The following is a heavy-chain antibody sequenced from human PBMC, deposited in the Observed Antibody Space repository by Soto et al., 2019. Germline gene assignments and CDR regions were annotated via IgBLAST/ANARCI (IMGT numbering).Heavy chain of an antibody. CDR3: VRTSLVVAAASREDY. D-gene: IGHD2-15*01. Sequence: EVQLVESGGGLVQPGGSLRLSCAASGFTFSSYWMHWVRQAPGKGLVWVSRINSDGSSTSYADSVKGRFTISRDNAKNTRYLQMNGLCTENTAVYYCVRTSLVVAAASREDYWGQGTRVTVSS. J-gene: IGHJ4*02. CDR1: GFTFSSYW. V-gene: IGHV3-74*01. CDR2: INSDGSST.